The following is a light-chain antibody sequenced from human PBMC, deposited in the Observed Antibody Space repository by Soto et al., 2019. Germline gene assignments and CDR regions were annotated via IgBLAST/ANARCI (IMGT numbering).Light chain of an antibody. V-gene: IGKV3-15*01. J-gene: IGKJ5*01. CDR3: QQYTNWPLI. CDR2: GAS. Sequence: EIVMTQSPATLSVSPGERATLSFRASQSVSSDLAWYQQKPGQSPRLLIYGASTRATGIPARFSGSGSGTEFTLTISSLQSADFAVYYCQQYTNWPLIFGQGTRLEIK. CDR1: QSVSSD.